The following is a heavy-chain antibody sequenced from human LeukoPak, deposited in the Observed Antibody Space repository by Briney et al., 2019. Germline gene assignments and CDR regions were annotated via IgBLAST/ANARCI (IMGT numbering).Heavy chain of an antibody. Sequence: ASVKVSCKASGYTFTSYGISWVRQAPGQGLEWMGWISAYNGNTNYAQKLQGRVTMTTDTSTSTAYMELRSLRSDDTAVYYGAREDSSGHVGLFDIWGQGTMVTVSS. CDR3: AREDSSGHVGLFDI. V-gene: IGHV1-18*01. CDR2: ISAYNGNT. J-gene: IGHJ3*02. CDR1: GYTFTSYG. D-gene: IGHD3-22*01.